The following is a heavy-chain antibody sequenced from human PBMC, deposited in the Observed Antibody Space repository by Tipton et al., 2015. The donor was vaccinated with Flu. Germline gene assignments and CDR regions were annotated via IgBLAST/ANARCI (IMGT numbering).Heavy chain of an antibody. CDR1: GGSISSYY. Sequence: TLSLTCTVSGGSISSYYWSWIRQPAGKGLGWIGRIYTSGSTNYNPSLKSRVTMSVDTSKNQFSLKLRSVTAADTAVYYCARAGGYGYDYWGQGTLVTVSS. J-gene: IGHJ4*02. V-gene: IGHV4-4*07. CDR3: ARAGGYGYDY. CDR2: IYTSGST. D-gene: IGHD5-18*01.